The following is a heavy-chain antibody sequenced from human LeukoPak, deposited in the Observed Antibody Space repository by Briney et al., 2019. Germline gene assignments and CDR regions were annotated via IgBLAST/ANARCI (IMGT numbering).Heavy chain of an antibody. CDR1: GASISSYY. D-gene: IGHD6-19*01. J-gene: IGHJ2*01. CDR3: ARHQAAIAVADGRYFDL. Sequence: PSETLSLTCTVSGASISSYYWSWIRQPPRQGLEWIGYVHHSGTTNYNPSLKSRVTISVDTSKNQFSLKLSSVTAADTAVYYCARHQAAIAVADGRYFDLWGRGTLVTVSS. V-gene: IGHV4-59*08. CDR2: VHHSGTT.